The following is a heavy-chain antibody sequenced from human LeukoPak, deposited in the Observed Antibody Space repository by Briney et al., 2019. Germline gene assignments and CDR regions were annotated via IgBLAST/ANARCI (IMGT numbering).Heavy chain of an antibody. CDR1: GGSISSYY. CDR3: ARQPIPGAFDI. J-gene: IGHJ3*02. Sequence: PSETLSLTCTVSGGSISSYYWSWIRQPPGKGLEWIGYTYYSGSTNYNPSLKSRVTISVDTSKNQFSLKLSSVTAADTAVYYCARQPIPGAFDIWGQGTMVTVSS. CDR2: TYYSGST. D-gene: IGHD2-21*01. V-gene: IGHV4-59*01.